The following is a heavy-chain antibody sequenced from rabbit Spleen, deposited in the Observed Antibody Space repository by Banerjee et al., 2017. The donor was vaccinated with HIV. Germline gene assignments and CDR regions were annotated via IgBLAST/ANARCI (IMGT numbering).Heavy chain of an antibody. CDR1: GFSFSSDYF. Sequence: QSLEESGGDLVKPGASLTLTCTASGFSFSSDYFMCWVRQAPGKGLEWIACIDTGNGNTYYASWAKGRFTISKTSSTTVTLQLNSLTAADTATYFCARDYIDNGWNFNLWGPGTLVTVS. D-gene: IGHD1-1*01. V-gene: IGHV1S40*01. J-gene: IGHJ4*01. CDR2: IDTGNGNT. CDR3: ARDYIDNGWNFNL.